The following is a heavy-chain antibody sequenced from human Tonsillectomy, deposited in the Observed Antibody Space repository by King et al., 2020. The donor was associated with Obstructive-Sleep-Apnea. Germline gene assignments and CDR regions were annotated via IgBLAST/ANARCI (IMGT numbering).Heavy chain of an antibody. CDR2: INHSGST. V-gene: IGHV4-34*01. Sequence: VQLQQWGAGLLKPSETLSLTCAVYGGSFSGYYWSWIRQPPGRGLEWIGEINHSGSTNYNPSLKSRVTISVDTSKNQFSLKLRSVTAADTAVYYCARGEDYSDSSGYHRWGQGTLVTVSS. CDR1: GGSFSGYY. CDR3: ARGEDYSDSSGYHR. D-gene: IGHD3-22*01. J-gene: IGHJ5*02.